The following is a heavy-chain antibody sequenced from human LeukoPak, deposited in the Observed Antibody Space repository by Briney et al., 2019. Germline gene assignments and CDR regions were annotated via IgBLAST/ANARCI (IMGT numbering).Heavy chain of an antibody. CDR3: ARNIGTAVLDF. CDR1: GYTFTNYY. D-gene: IGHD5-12*01. V-gene: IGHV1-46*01. J-gene: IGHJ4*02. Sequence: ASVKVSCKASGYTFTNYYTHWVRQAPGQGLEWMGIINPSGGGTTYAQKFQGRLTITRDMSTTTFYMELSSLGSEDTAVYCCARNIGTAVLDFWGQGTLVSVAS. CDR2: INPSGGGT.